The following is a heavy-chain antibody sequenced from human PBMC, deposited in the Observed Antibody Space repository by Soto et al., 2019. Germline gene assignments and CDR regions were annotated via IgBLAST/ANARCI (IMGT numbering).Heavy chain of an antibody. CDR1: GFTFSNYV. CDR3: ARRGRTLPHYSYYMDV. J-gene: IGHJ6*03. Sequence: EVQLLEYGGGLVQPGGSLRLSCAASGFTFSNYVMSWVRQAPGKGLEWVSSISNSGSNRYYAESVKGRVTISRDNSNNTRYLQMNTLRAEDTALYYCARRGRTLPHYSYYMDVWGKGYMVTVAS. CDR2: ISNSGSNR. V-gene: IGHV3-23*01.